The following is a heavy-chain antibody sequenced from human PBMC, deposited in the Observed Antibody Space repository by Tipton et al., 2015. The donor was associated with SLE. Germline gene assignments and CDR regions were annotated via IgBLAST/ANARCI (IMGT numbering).Heavy chain of an antibody. CDR3: ARGDLDYGDYNY. D-gene: IGHD4-17*01. CDR2: GDHSGNT. J-gene: IGHJ4*02. CDR1: GGSFSDYS. V-gene: IGHV4-34*01. Sequence: LRLSCAVYGGSFSDYSWSWIRQPPGKGLEWIGEGDHSGNTNYSPSLKSRVTISVDTSKNQFSLKLSSVTAADTAVYYCARGDLDYGDYNYWGQGTLVTVSS.